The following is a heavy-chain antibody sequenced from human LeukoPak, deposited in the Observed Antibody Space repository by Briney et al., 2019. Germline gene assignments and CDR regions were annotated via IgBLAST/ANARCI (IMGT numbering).Heavy chain of an antibody. CDR3: ARWYPSSSQSGYYGMDV. J-gene: IGHJ6*02. CDR1: GYTFTGYY. V-gene: IGHV1-2*02. CDR2: INPNSGGT. D-gene: IGHD6-13*01. Sequence: ASVKVSCKASGYTFTGYYMHWVRQAPGQGLEWMGWINPNSGGTNYAQKVQGRVTMTRDTSISTAYMELSRLRSDDTAVYYCARWYPSSSQSGYYGMDVWGQGTTVTVSS.